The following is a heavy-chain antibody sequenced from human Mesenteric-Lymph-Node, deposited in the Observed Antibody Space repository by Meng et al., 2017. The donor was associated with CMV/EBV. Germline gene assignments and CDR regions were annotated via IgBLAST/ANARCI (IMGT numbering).Heavy chain of an antibody. CDR2: INSDGSST. D-gene: IGHD3-22*01. Sequence: GESLKISCAASGFTFSSYWMHWVRQAPGKGLVWVSRINSDGSSTSYADSVKGRFTISRDNSKNTLYLQMSSLRLEDTAVYYCARGGETNYYDASGLEHAFDIWGQGTMVTVSS. J-gene: IGHJ3*02. CDR1: GFTFSSYW. V-gene: IGHV3-74*01. CDR3: ARGGETNYYDASGLEHAFDI.